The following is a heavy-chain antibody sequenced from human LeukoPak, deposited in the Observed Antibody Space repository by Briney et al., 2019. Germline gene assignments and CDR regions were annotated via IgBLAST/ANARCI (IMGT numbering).Heavy chain of an antibody. V-gene: IGHV1-69*04. CDR3: ARVEMATTKYYYAMGV. CDR2: IIPIFGIA. CDR1: GGTFSSDA. D-gene: IGHD5-24*01. Sequence: GASVKVSYKASGGTFSSDAISCVRQAPGQGLEWMGRIIPIFGIANYAQKFQGRVTITADKSTSTAYMELSSLRSEDTAVYYCARVEMATTKYYYAMGVWGQGTTVTVSS. J-gene: IGHJ6*02.